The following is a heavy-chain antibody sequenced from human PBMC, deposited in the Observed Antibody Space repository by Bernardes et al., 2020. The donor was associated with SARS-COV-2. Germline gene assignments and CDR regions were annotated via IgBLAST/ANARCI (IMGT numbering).Heavy chain of an antibody. CDR3: AREGYNWNDDHAFDI. Sequence: GGSLRLSCAASGFTFSSYWMHWVRQAPGKGLVWVSRINSDGSSTSYADSVKGRFTISRDNAKNTLYLQMNSLSAEDTAVYYCAREGYNWNDDHAFDIWGQGTMDTVSS. V-gene: IGHV3-74*01. J-gene: IGHJ3*02. D-gene: IGHD1-20*01. CDR1: GFTFSSYW. CDR2: INSDGSST.